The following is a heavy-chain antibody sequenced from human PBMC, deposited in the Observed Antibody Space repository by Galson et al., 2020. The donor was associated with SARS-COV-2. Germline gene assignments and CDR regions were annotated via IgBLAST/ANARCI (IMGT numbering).Heavy chain of an antibody. Sequence: SVKVSCKASGGTFSSYAISWVRQAPGQGLEWMGGIIPIFGTANYAQKFQGRVTITADESTSTAYMELSSLRSEDTAVYYCARDLDYYGSGILDYFDYWGQGTLVTVSS. D-gene: IGHD3-10*01. CDR3: ARDLDYYGSGILDYFDY. CDR2: IIPIFGTA. J-gene: IGHJ4*02. CDR1: GGTFSSYA. V-gene: IGHV1-69*13.